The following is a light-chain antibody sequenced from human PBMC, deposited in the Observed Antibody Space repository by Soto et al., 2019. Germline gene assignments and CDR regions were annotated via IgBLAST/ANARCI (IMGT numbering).Light chain of an antibody. Sequence: DIVMTQSPLSLPFTPGEPASISCRSSQSLLHSDGYNYLDWYLQKPGQSPQILIYLGSNRASGVPDRFSGSGSGTDFTLEISRVEAEDVGVYYCMQALQTPYTFGQGTKLEIK. J-gene: IGKJ2*01. CDR1: QSLLHSDGYNY. V-gene: IGKV2-28*01. CDR2: LGS. CDR3: MQALQTPYT.